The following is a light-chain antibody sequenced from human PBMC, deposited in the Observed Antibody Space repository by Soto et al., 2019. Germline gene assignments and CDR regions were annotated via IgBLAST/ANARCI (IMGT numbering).Light chain of an antibody. CDR1: QSVSSN. V-gene: IGKV3-15*01. CDR3: QQYNNWPPLT. J-gene: IGKJ5*01. Sequence: EIVLTQSPATLSVSPGERATLSRRASQSVSSNLAWYQQKPGQAPRLLIYGASTRATGIPARFSGSGSGTEFTLTISSLQSEDFALYYCQQYNNWPPLTFGQGTRL. CDR2: GAS.